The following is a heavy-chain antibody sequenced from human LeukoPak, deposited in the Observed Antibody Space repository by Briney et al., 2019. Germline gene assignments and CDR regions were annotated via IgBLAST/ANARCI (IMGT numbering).Heavy chain of an antibody. V-gene: IGHV3-30*18. J-gene: IGHJ6*04. CDR3: AKVSYYYGSGSPWEEDV. D-gene: IGHD3-10*01. CDR1: GFTFSSYG. CDR2: ISYDGSNK. Sequence: PGRSLRLSCAASGFTFSSYGMHWVRQASGKGLEWVAVISYDGSNKYYADSVKGRFTISRDNSKNTLYLQMNSLRAEDTAVYYCAKVSYYYGSGSPWEEDVWGKGTTVTVSS.